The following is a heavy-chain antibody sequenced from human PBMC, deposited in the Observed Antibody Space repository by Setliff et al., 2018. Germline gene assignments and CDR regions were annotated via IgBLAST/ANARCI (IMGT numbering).Heavy chain of an antibody. D-gene: IGHD3-22*01. CDR2: INPSSGRT. J-gene: IGHJ3*02. Sequence: ASVKVSCKASGGTFSSYAISWVRQAPGLGLEWMGTINPSSGRTSYAQKFQGRVTMTRDTSTSTVYMDMSSLRSEDTAVYYCARDVFPYHYEGAFDIWGQGTMVT. CDR1: GGTFSSYA. CDR3: ARDVFPYHYEGAFDI. V-gene: IGHV1-46*01.